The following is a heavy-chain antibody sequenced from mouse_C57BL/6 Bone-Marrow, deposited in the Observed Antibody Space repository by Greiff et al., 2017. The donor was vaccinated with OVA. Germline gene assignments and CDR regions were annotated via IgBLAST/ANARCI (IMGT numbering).Heavy chain of an antibody. V-gene: IGHV1-69*01. D-gene: IGHD2-5*01. CDR1: GYTFTSYW. CDR2: IDPSDSYT. Sequence: VQLQQSGAELVMPGASVKLSCKASGYTFTSYWMHWVKQRPGQGLEWIGEIDPSDSYTNYNQKFKGKSTLTVDKSSSTAYMQLSSLTSEDSAVYYCASADYSNFPAYWGQGTLVTVSA. J-gene: IGHJ3*01. CDR3: ASADYSNFPAY.